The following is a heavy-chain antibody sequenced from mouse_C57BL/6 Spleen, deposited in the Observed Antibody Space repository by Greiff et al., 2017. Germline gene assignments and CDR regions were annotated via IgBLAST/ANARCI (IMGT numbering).Heavy chain of an antibody. D-gene: IGHD2-14*01. V-gene: IGHV1-39*01. J-gene: IGHJ3*01. CDR1: GYSFTDYN. CDR2: INPNYGTT. Sequence: EVQLQQSGPELVKPGASVKISCKASGYSFTDYNMNWVKQSNGKSLEWIGVINPNYGTTSYNQKFKGKATLTVDQSSSTAYMQLNSLTSEDSAVYYCAKQELREYDAAWFAYWGQGTLVTVSA. CDR3: AKQELREYDAAWFAY.